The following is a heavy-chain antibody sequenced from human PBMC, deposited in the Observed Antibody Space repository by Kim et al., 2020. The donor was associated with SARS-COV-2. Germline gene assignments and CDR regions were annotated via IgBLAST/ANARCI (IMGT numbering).Heavy chain of an antibody. CDR1: GFTFSSYS. CDR2: ISSSSSYI. V-gene: IGHV3-21*01. Sequence: GGSLRLSCAASGFTFSSYSMNWVRQAPGKGLEWVSSISSSSSYIYYADSVKGRFTISRDNAKNSQYLQMNSLRAEDTAVYYCAKPNVMENYYYYGMDVWGQRSTVSLTS. D-gene: IGHD1-1*01. J-gene: IGHJ6*02. CDR3: AKPNVMENYYYYGMDV.